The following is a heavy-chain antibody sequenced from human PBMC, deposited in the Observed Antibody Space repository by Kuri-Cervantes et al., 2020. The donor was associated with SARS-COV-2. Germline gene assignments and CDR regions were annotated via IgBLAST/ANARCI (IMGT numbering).Heavy chain of an antibody. CDR3: ARDRSQSSENAFDI. D-gene: IGHD6-25*01. Sequence: GESLKISCAASGLTFDDYGMSWVRQAPGKGLEWVSGINWNGGSTGYADSVKGRFTISRDNAKNSLYLQMNSLRAEDTALYYCARDRSQSSENAFDIWGQGTMVTVSS. J-gene: IGHJ3*02. CDR2: INWNGGST. CDR1: GLTFDDYG. V-gene: IGHV3-20*04.